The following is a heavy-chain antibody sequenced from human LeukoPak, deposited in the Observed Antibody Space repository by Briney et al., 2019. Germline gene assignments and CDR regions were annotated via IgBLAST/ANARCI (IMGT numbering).Heavy chain of an antibody. CDR3: ARAPSEIGGYYPEYFRH. Sequence: TGGSLRLSCAASGFTFSTYWMHWVCQAPGKGLVWVSRIKSDGSTNYADSVKGRFTISRDNAKNTVSLQMNSLRPEDTGVYYCARAPSEIGGYYPEYFRHWGQGTLVTVSS. CDR2: IKSDGST. V-gene: IGHV3-74*01. D-gene: IGHD3-22*01. J-gene: IGHJ1*01. CDR1: GFTFSTYW.